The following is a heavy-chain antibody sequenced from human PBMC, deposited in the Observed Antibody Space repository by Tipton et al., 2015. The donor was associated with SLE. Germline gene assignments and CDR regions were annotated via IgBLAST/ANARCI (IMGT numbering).Heavy chain of an antibody. D-gene: IGHD1-20*01. CDR1: GGSISSSNW. V-gene: IGHV4-4*02. CDR3: ARARSLITGTTGGTFDY. Sequence: TLSLTCAVSGGSISSSNWWSWVRQPPGKGLEWIGEIYHSGSTNYNPSLKSRVTISVDKSKNQFFLKLSSVTAADTAVYYCARARSLITGTTGGTFDYWGQGTLVTVSS. CDR2: IYHSGST. J-gene: IGHJ4*02.